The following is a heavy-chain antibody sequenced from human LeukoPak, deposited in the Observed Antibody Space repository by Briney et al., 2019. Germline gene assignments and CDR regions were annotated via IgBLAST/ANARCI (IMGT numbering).Heavy chain of an antibody. V-gene: IGHV4-30-4*01. D-gene: IGHD5-12*01. CDR2: IFYSGST. CDR3: AREWLRLPWLDP. CDR1: GGSISSGDYS. Sequence: PSQTLSLTCTVSGGSISSGDYSRSWIRQTPGEGPEWIGFIFYSGSTYYNPSLRSRVTISVDTSKNQFSLKLNSVTAADTAVYYCAREWLRLPWLDPWGQGTLVTVSS. J-gene: IGHJ5*02.